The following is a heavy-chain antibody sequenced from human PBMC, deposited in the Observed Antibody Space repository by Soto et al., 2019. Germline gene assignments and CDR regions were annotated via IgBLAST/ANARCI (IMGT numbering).Heavy chain of an antibody. Sequence: LRLSCTASGFTFSDYIMNWVRQAPGKGLEWVSSISSGSSYINYADSVKGRFTVSRHNAEKSLYLQMNSLSPEDTAFYYCARDVETSMDGLNFFDPWGQGTLVTVSS. D-gene: IGHD5-18*01. V-gene: IGHV3-21*01. CDR2: ISSGSSYI. J-gene: IGHJ5*02. CDR3: ARDVETSMDGLNFFDP. CDR1: GFTFSDYI.